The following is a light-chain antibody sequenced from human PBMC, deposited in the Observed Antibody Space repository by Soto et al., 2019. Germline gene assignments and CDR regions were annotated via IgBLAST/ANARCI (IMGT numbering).Light chain of an antibody. Sequence: DIQVTQSPSSLSASIGDRVTITCRASQAIGNYLAWYQQKPGKVPKLLIYAASTLQSGVPSRFSGSRSGTDFTLTVRSLQTEDVATYFCQKYNSAPLTFGPGTKVDI. CDR1: QAIGNY. CDR2: AAS. CDR3: QKYNSAPLT. J-gene: IGKJ3*01. V-gene: IGKV1-27*01.